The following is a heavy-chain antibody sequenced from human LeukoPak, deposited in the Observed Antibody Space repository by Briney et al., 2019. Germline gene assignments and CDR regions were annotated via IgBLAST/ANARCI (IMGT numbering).Heavy chain of an antibody. CDR1: GFTFSNYA. J-gene: IGHJ1*01. CDR3: ARDSGTWFYLQD. V-gene: IGHV3-30*07. Sequence: TGGSLRLSCAASGFTFSNYAMHWVRQAPGKGLEWVSLISSGGTYEYYADSVKGRFTISRDNPKNTLYLQMNSLRGEDTAVYFCARDSGTWFYLQDWGQGTLVTVSS. D-gene: IGHD2/OR15-2a*01. CDR2: ISSGGTYE.